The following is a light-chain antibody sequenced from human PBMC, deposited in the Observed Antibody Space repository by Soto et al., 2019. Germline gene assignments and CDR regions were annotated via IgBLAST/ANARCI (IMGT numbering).Light chain of an antibody. CDR2: DNI. CDR1: SSHIGNNF. Sequence: QSVLTQPPSVSAGPRQKVTVSCSGKSSHIGNNFVSWFQQFPGTAPKVLIYDNIKRPSGIPDRFSGSKSGTSATLDITGLQTGDEADYYCGTWDSSLSVYVFASGTKVTVL. J-gene: IGLJ1*01. V-gene: IGLV1-51*01. CDR3: GTWDSSLSVYV.